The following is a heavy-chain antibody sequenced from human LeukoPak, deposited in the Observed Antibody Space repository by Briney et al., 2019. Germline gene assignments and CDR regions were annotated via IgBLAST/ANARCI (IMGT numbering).Heavy chain of an antibody. Sequence: GGSLRLSCAVSGLTLSNAWMSWVRQAPGKGLEWVVRIKSKTDGGTTDYAAPVKGRFTISRDDSKNTLYLQMNSLKTEDTAVYYCTAEPLGAVASSFDYWGQGTLVTVSS. CDR2: IKSKTDGGTT. D-gene: IGHD1-26*01. J-gene: IGHJ4*02. V-gene: IGHV3-15*01. CDR1: GLTLSNAW. CDR3: TAEPLGAVASSFDY.